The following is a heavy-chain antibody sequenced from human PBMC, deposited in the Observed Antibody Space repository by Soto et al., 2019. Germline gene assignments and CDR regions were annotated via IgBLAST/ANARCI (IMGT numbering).Heavy chain of an antibody. CDR2: IYFNGNT. V-gene: IGHV4-59*01. J-gene: IGHJ6*02. CDR3: ARGPTYYYGSGSYYRPYYYYYGMDV. Sequence: SETLSLTCTVSADSFSKYYWTWIRQPPGGGLEWIGYIYFNGNTNYNPSLKGRVTISRDTSKKQFSLNLSSVTAADTAVYYCARGPTYYYGSGSYYRPYYYYYGMDVWGQGTTV. CDR1: ADSFSKYY. D-gene: IGHD3-10*01.